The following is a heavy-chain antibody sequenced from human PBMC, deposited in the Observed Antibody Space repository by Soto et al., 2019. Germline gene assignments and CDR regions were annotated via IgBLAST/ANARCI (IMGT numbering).Heavy chain of an antibody. Sequence: QVQLVQSGAEVKKPGSSVKVSCKASGGTFSSYAISWVRQAPGQGLEWMGGIIPIFGTANYAQKFQGRVTITADESTSTAYMELSNLRSEDTAVYYCARMAGVLGDPWEVEEYYFDYWGQGTLVTVSS. J-gene: IGHJ4*02. D-gene: IGHD3-16*01. CDR2: IIPIFGTA. CDR3: ARMAGVLGDPWEVEEYYFDY. CDR1: GGTFSSYA. V-gene: IGHV1-69*01.